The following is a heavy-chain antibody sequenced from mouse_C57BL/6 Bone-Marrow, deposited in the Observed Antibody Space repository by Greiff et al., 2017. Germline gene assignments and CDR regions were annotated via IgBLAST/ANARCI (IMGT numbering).Heavy chain of an antibody. CDR3: ARGYYDYDTTDFDY. CDR1: GYTFTSYW. J-gene: IGHJ2*01. Sequence: QVQLQQPGAELVKPGASVKMSCKASGYTFTSYWITWVKQRPGQGLEWIGDIYPGSGSTNYNEKFKSKATLTVDTSSSTAYMQLSSLTSEDSAVYYCARGYYDYDTTDFDYWGQGTTLTVSS. V-gene: IGHV1-55*01. CDR2: IYPGSGST. D-gene: IGHD2-4*01.